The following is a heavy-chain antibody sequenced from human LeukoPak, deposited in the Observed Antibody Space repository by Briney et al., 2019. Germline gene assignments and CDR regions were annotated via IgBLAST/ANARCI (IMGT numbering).Heavy chain of an antibody. CDR2: IYYSGST. V-gene: IGHV4-59*01. J-gene: IGHJ6*03. D-gene: IGHD6-13*01. CDR3: ARRRHSSPYYYYYYMDV. CDR1: GGSISSYY. Sequence: SETLSLTCTVSGGSISSYYWSWIRQPPGKGLEWVGYIYYSGSTNYNPSLKSRVTISVDTSENQFSLKLSSVTAADTAVYYCARRRHSSPYYYYYYMDVWGKGTTVTVSS.